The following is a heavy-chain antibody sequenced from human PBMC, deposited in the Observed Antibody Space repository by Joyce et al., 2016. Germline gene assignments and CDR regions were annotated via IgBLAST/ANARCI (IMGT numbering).Heavy chain of an antibody. Sequence: QVQLVQSGAEVKKPGSSVKVSCKASGGSFNRYTINWVGQAPGQGLEGMGGIIPLSGTANDAQKVQDRVTITADGLTSTVYMELFSLRSDDTAVYFCARGGGAPGTAARLDYWGQGTLVIVSS. J-gene: IGHJ4*02. D-gene: IGHD1-7*01. V-gene: IGHV1-69*01. CDR3: ARGGGAPGTAARLDY. CDR2: IIPLSGTA. CDR1: GGSFNRYT.